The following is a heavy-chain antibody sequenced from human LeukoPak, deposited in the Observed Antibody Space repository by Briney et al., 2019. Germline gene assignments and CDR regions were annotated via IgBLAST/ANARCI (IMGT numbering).Heavy chain of an antibody. CDR2: IYYSGST. D-gene: IGHD6-19*01. J-gene: IGHJ5*02. CDR1: GGSISSYY. Sequence: SEPLSLTCTVSGGSISSYYWSWIRQPPGKGLEWIGYIYYSGSTNYNPSLKSRVTISVDTSKNQFSLKLSSVTAADTAVYYCARDVRGGRLATTPYNWFDPWGQGTLVTVSS. CDR3: ARDVRGGRLATTPYNWFDP. V-gene: IGHV4-59*01.